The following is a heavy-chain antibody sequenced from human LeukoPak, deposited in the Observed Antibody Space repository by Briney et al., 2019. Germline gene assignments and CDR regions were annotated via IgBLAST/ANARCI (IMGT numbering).Heavy chain of an antibody. CDR3: ASAVGATNFDY. J-gene: IGHJ4*02. D-gene: IGHD1-26*01. V-gene: IGHV1-2*02. CDR2: INPNNGGT. CDR1: GYTFTSYA. Sequence: ASVKVSCKASGYTFTSYAMHWVRQAPGQGLEWMGWINPNNGGTNYAQKFQGRVTMTRDTSISTAYMELSRLRSDDTAVYYCASAVGATNFDYWGQGTLVTVSS.